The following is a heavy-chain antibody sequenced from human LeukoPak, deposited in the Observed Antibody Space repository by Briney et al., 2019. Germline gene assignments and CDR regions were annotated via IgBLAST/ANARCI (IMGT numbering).Heavy chain of an antibody. CDR3: AKGGRYSYGHQSAFDI. Sequence: GGSLRLSCATSGFTFSTSWMHWVRHAPGKRLVWVSRINTDGNTRDYADSVKGRFTISRDNAKNTLYLQMNSLRAEDTAVYYCAKGGRYSYGHQSAFDIWGQGTMVTVSS. CDR2: INTDGNTR. D-gene: IGHD5-18*01. J-gene: IGHJ3*02. V-gene: IGHV3-74*01. CDR1: GFTFSTSW.